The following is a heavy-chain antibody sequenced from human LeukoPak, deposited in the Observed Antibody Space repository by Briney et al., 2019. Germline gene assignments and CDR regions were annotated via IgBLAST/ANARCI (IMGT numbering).Heavy chain of an antibody. D-gene: IGHD6-13*01. CDR3: AKGVAAGRSKSYYFEY. CDR2: IRYDGSNK. CDR1: GFTFSSYG. Sequence: GRSLRLSCAASGFTFSSYGMHWVRQAPGKGLEWVAFIRYDGSNKYYADSVKGRFTISRDNAKNSLYLQMNSLRAEDTAVYHCAKGVAAGRSKSYYFEYWGQGTLVTVSS. J-gene: IGHJ4*02. V-gene: IGHV3-33*03.